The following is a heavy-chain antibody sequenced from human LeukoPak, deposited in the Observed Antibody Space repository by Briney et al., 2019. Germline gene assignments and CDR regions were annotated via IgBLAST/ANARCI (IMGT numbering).Heavy chain of an antibody. CDR3: AREAYYYGSGSYVGDRNFDY. V-gene: IGHV1-18*01. CDR2: ISAYNGNT. D-gene: IGHD3-10*01. J-gene: IGHJ4*02. Sequence: ASVTVSCKASGYTFTSYGISWVRQAPGQGLEWMGWISAYNGNTNYAQKLQGRVTMTTDTSTSTAYMELRSLRSDDTAVYYCAREAYYYGSGSYVGDRNFDYWGQGTLVTVSS. CDR1: GYTFTSYG.